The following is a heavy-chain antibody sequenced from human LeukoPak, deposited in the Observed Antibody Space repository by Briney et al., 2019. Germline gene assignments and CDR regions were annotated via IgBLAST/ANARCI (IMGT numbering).Heavy chain of an antibody. J-gene: IGHJ4*02. CDR3: VRDRTTNTYDS. CDR1: GFTFNNYE. CDR2: ISSRGGTI. V-gene: IGHV3-48*03. Sequence: PGGSLRLSCAASGFTFNNYEMNWVRQAPGKGLEWISYISSRGGTIHYADSVKGRFTICRDNTKTSLYLQMNSLRAEDTAVYYCVRDRTTNTYDSWGQGTLVTVSS. D-gene: IGHD1-14*01.